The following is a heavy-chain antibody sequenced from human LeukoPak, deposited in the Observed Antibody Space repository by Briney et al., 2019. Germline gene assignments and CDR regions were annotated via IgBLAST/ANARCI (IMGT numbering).Heavy chain of an antibody. Sequence: GGSLRLSCAASGFTFSNYAMHWVRQAPGKGLEWVALISFDGRSEYYADSVKGRFTISRDNSRDALYLQMNSLRAADTAVYYCARERSVVTDSYYGMDVWGQGTTVTVSS. CDR3: ARERSVVTDSYYGMDV. D-gene: IGHD3-22*01. CDR1: GFTFSNYA. V-gene: IGHV3-30*01. J-gene: IGHJ6*02. CDR2: ISFDGRSE.